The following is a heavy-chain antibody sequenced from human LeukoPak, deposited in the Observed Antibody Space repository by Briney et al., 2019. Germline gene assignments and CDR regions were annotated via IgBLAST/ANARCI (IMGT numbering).Heavy chain of an antibody. D-gene: IGHD6-6*01. Sequence: PSEALSLTCSGSGGPISSLYWSWIGQPPGMGLEGIGYIYYTGSTNYILSLKSRVTMFVDMSKNQFSLRLSSVTAADTAVYYCARDRAYSSSSPFDYWGQGTLVTVSS. CDR2: IYYTGST. CDR3: ARDRAYSSSSPFDY. J-gene: IGHJ4*02. CDR1: GGPISSLY. V-gene: IGHV4-59*12.